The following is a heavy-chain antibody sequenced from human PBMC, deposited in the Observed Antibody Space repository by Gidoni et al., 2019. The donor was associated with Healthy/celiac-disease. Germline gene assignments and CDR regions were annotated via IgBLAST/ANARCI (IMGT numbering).Heavy chain of an antibody. D-gene: IGHD2-15*01. CDR2: ISGSVGST. V-gene: IGHV3-23*01. Sequence: EVQLLESGGGLVQPGGSLRLACVASGFTFSSYAMSWGRQAPGKGLEWVSAISGSVGSTYYAYSVKGRFTISRDNSKNTLYLQMNSLRVEDTAVYYCAPRGGVVEIVATRGMGDVFDIWGQGTMVTVSS. J-gene: IGHJ3*02. CDR3: APRGGVVEIVATRGMGDVFDI. CDR1: GFTFSSYA.